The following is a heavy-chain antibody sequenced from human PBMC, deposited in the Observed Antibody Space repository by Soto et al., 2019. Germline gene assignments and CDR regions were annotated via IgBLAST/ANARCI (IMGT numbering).Heavy chain of an antibody. D-gene: IGHD2-21*02. J-gene: IGHJ4*02. CDR2: VNPSGGHT. CDR3: ARGGHVVVVTAALDY. CDR1: GDTFTDYY. Sequence: QVQLMQSGAEVKKPGASVKVSCKASGDTFTDYYIHWVRQAPGQGLEWMGTVNPSGGHTTYAQHFLGRVTMTRDTSNSTLYMELTSLTSDDTAIYYCARGGHVVVVTAALDYWGQGTLVIVSS. V-gene: IGHV1-46*01.